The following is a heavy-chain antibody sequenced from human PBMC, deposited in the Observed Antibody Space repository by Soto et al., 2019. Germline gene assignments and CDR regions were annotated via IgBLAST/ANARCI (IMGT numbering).Heavy chain of an antibody. CDR1: GGSISSGYYY. V-gene: IGHV4-30-4*01. J-gene: IGHJ4*02. D-gene: IGHD3-10*01. Sequence: PSETLSLTCTVSGGSISSGYYYWSWIRQPPGKGLEWIGYIYYSGSTYYNPSLKSRVTISVDTSKNQFSLKLSSVTAADTAVYYCARHGTAMVRGVIITSDFDYWGQGTLVTVSS. CDR3: ARHGTAMVRGVIITSDFDY. CDR2: IYYSGST.